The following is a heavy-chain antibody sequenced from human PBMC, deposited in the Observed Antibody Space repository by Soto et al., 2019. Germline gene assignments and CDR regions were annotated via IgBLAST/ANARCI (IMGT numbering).Heavy chain of an antibody. Sequence: SVKVSCKASGGTFSSYAISWVRQAPGQGLEWMGGIIPIFGTANYAQKFQGRVTITADESTGTAYMELSSLRSEDTAVYYCARGLVSGSYPALDYWGQGTLVTVS. J-gene: IGHJ4*02. CDR1: GGTFSSYA. D-gene: IGHD1-26*01. V-gene: IGHV1-69*13. CDR3: ARGLVSGSYPALDY. CDR2: IIPIFGTA.